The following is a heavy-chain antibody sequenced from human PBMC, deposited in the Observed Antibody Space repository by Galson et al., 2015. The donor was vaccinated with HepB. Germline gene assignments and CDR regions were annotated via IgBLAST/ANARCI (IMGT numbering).Heavy chain of an antibody. J-gene: IGHJ5*02. Sequence: SVKVSCKASGGTFSSYTISWVRQAPGQGLEWMGRIIPILGIANYAQKFQGRVTITADKSTSTAYMELSSLRSEDTAVYYCASQHDIVAKGWFDPWGQGTLVTVSS. D-gene: IGHD5-12*01. CDR3: ASQHDIVAKGWFDP. CDR2: IIPILGIA. CDR1: GGTFSSYT. V-gene: IGHV1-69*02.